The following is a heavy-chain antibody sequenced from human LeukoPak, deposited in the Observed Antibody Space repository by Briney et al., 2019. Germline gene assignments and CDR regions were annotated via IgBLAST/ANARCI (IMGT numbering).Heavy chain of an antibody. J-gene: IGHJ2*01. V-gene: IGHV3-21*01. D-gene: IGHD5-12*01. CDR3: AREVATLDDWYFDL. CDR1: GFTFSRNS. Sequence: GGSLRLSCAVSGFTFSRNSMNWVRQAPGKGLEWVSSISTSSSYIYYADSVKGRFTISRDNAKNTLYLQMNSLRAEDTAVYYCAREVATLDDWYFDLWGRGTLVTVSS. CDR2: ISTSSSYI.